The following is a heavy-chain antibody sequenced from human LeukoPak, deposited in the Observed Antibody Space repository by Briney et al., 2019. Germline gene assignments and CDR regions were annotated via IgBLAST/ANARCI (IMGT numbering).Heavy chain of an antibody. CDR3: ANSLKEGLYCSSTSCYTVGY. D-gene: IGHD2-2*02. J-gene: IGHJ4*02. Sequence: GGSLRLSCAASGFTFSSYAMSWVRQDPGKGLEWVSAISGSGGSTYYADSVKGRFTISRDNSKNTLYLQMNSLRAEDTAVYYCANSLKEGLYCSSTSCYTVGYWGQGTLVTVSS. CDR2: ISGSGGST. CDR1: GFTFSSYA. V-gene: IGHV3-23*01.